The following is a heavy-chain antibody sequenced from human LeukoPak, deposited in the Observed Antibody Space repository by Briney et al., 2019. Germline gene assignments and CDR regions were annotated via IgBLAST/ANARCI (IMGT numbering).Heavy chain of an antibody. Sequence: PSETLSLTCTVSGGSISSGGHYWSWIRQPAGKGLEYLGRISSTGSTNYNPSLRSRVTISADTSKNHFSLKLTSVTAADTAVYYCARGGRYYYYGMDVWGQGTTVTVSS. CDR3: ARGGRYYYYGMDV. CDR2: ISSTGST. J-gene: IGHJ6*02. CDR1: GGSISSGGHY. V-gene: IGHV4-61*02.